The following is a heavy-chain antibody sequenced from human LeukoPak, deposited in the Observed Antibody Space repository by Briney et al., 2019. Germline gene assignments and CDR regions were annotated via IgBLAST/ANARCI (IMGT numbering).Heavy chain of an antibody. Sequence: SGGSLRLSCAASGFTVSSNYMNWVRQAPGKGLEWVSVIYSGGSTYYADSVEGRFTISRDNSKNTLYLQINSLRVEDTAVYYCATQGGYWGQGTLVTVSS. J-gene: IGHJ4*02. V-gene: IGHV3-66*01. CDR1: GFTVSSNY. CDR2: IYSGGST. D-gene: IGHD3-16*01. CDR3: ATQGGY.